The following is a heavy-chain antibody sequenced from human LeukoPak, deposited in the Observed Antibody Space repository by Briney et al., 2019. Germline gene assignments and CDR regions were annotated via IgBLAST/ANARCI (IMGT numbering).Heavy chain of an antibody. CDR2: ISYDGSNK. CDR1: GFTFSSYG. Sequence: GGSLRLSCAASGFTFSSYGMHWVRQAPGKGLEWVAVISYDGSNKYYADSVKGRFTISRDNSKNTLYLQMNSLRAEDTAVYYCAKDLGGSSGWYLSYYYYGMDVWGQGTTVTVSS. D-gene: IGHD6-19*01. J-gene: IGHJ6*02. V-gene: IGHV3-30*18. CDR3: AKDLGGSSGWYLSYYYYGMDV.